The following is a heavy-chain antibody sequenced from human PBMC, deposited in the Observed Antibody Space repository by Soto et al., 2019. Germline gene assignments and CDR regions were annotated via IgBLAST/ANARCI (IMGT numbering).Heavy chain of an antibody. D-gene: IGHD1-26*01. CDR2: ICHSGST. CDR3: AGGGRALAREDWFDP. J-gene: IGHJ5*02. Sequence: QLQLQESGSGLVKPSQTLSLTCAVSGGSISSGGYSWSWLRQPPGKGLEWIGYICHSGSTYYNPSLKRRVTMSLDRTKNKCSLKLSSVTAADKAVFYCAGGGRALAREDWFDPWGQGTLVTVSS. CDR1: GGSISSGGYS. V-gene: IGHV4-30-2*01.